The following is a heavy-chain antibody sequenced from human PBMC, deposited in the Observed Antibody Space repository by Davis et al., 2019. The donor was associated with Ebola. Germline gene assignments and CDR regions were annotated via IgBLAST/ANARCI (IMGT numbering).Heavy chain of an antibody. CDR1: GYTFTGYY. CDR2: IIPILGIA. V-gene: IGHV1-69*02. CDR3: TLLQEHL. J-gene: IGHJ6*01. Sequence: AASVKVSCKASGYTFTGYYIHWVRQAPGQGLEWMGRIIPILGIANYAQKFQGRVTITADKSTRIAYMELNSLHQGPIGLPPGTLLQEHLWG.